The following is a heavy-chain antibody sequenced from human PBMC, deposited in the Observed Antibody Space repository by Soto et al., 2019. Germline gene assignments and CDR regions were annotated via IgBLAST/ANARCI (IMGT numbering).Heavy chain of an antibody. J-gene: IGHJ6*02. Sequence: PSETLSLTCTVSGGSVSSGSYYWSWIRQPPGKGLEWIGYIYYSGSTNYNPSLKSRVTISEDTSKNQFSLKPNSVTAADTAVYYCARVPYYYESSGYYAYYYGLDVWGQGTTVTVSS. CDR2: IYYSGST. CDR3: ARVPYYYESSGYYAYYYGLDV. D-gene: IGHD3-22*01. CDR1: GGSVSSGSYY. V-gene: IGHV4-61*01.